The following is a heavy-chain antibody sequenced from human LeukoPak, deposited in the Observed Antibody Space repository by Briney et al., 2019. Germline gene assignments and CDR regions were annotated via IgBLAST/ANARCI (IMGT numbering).Heavy chain of an antibody. CDR2: IYYSGST. CDR3: ARDGRFPPEVLPRYFDY. D-gene: IGHD1-26*01. V-gene: IGHV4-39*07. J-gene: IGHJ4*02. Sequence: SETLSLTCTVSGGSVSSGSYYWGWIRQPPGKGPEWIGNIYYSGSTYYNPSLKSRVTISVETSKNQFSLKLSSVTAADTAVYYCARDGRFPPEVLPRYFDYWGQGTLVTVSS. CDR1: GGSVSSGSYY.